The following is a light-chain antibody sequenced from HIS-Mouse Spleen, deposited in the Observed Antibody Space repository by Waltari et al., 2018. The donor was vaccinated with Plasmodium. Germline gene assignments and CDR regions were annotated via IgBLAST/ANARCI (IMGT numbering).Light chain of an antibody. Sequence: SSVLPQPPSVSVAPGPTARITCGGDKLGSNSVQWYQQEPGQAPSLVVYDDSDRPSGIPERCSGSNSGNTATLTISRVEAGDEADYYCQVWDSSSDHVVFGGGTKLTVL. V-gene: IGLV3-21*02. CDR3: QVWDSSSDHVV. J-gene: IGLJ2*01. CDR2: DDS. CDR1: KLGSNS.